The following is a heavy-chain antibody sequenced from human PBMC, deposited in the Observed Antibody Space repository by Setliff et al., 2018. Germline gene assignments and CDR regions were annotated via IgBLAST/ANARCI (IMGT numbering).Heavy chain of an antibody. CDR3: ARGAPGSLFDY. CDR2: IDPRGSPV. D-gene: IGHD2-15*01. V-gene: IGHV3-11*04. Sequence: PGGSLRLSCAASGFTFIDYYMNWIRQTPRKGLEWISHIDPRGSPVDYADSVKGRFTISRDNAKNSLYLQMNSLRAEDTAVYYCARGAPGSLFDYWGQGTLVTAPQ. CDR1: GFTFIDYY. J-gene: IGHJ4*02.